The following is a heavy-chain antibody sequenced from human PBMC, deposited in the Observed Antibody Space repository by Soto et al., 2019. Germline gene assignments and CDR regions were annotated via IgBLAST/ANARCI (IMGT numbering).Heavy chain of an antibody. V-gene: IGHV4-39*01. Sequence: SETLPLTCTVSGVSVRSTTYYWGWIRQPPGKGLEWIGSIFYSGSTYYNASLKSRITISVDTSRNQFSLNLNSVTAADTAVYYCARAMQLYCSGGSCFGDYFDYWGQGTQVTVSS. J-gene: IGHJ4*02. CDR3: ARAMQLYCSGGSCFGDYFDY. D-gene: IGHD2-15*01. CDR1: GVSVRSTTYY. CDR2: IFYSGST.